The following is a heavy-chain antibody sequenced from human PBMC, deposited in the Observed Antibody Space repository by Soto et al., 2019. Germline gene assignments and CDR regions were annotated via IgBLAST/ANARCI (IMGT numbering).Heavy chain of an antibody. CDR2: IIPTFGTA. CDR3: AVNPGPDCSSTSCYGDGSDY. D-gene: IGHD2-2*01. Sequence: QVQLVQSGAEVKKPGSSVKVSCKASGGTFSSYAISWVRQAPGQGLEWMGGIIPTFGTANYAQKFQGRVTITADESTSTAYMELSSLRSEDTAVYYCAVNPGPDCSSTSCYGDGSDYWGQGTLVTVSS. J-gene: IGHJ4*02. CDR1: GGTFSSYA. V-gene: IGHV1-69*01.